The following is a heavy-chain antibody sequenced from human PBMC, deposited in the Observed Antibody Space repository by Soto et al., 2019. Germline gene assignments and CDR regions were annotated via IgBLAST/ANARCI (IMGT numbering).Heavy chain of an antibody. Sequence: ASVKVSCKASGYTFTSYGISWVRQAPGQRFEWMGIINPSGGNTSYAQKFQGRVTMTRDTSTSAVYMELSSLRSEDTAVYYCARDRPLPAAIPNDAFDIWGQGTMVTVSS. CDR3: ARDRPLPAAIPNDAFDI. D-gene: IGHD2-2*01. J-gene: IGHJ3*02. CDR1: GYTFTSYG. V-gene: IGHV1-46*03. CDR2: INPSGGNT.